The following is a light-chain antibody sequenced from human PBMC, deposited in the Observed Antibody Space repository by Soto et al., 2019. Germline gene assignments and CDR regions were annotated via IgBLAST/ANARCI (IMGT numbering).Light chain of an antibody. CDR3: CSYAGNRRI. V-gene: IGLV2-23*02. CDR1: GSDVGRYNL. J-gene: IGLJ1*01. Sequence: QSVLTQPASVSGSPGQSITISCTGTGSDVGRYNLVSWYQQHPGKAPKLMIYDVSERPSGVSTRFSGSKSGNTASLTISGLQAEDEADYYCCSYAGNRRIFGTGTTVTVL. CDR2: DVS.